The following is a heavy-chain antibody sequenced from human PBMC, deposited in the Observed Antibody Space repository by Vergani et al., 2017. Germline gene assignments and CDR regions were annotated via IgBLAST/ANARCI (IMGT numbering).Heavy chain of an antibody. D-gene: IGHD2-2*01. CDR2: IYYSGST. V-gene: IGHV4-30-4*08. CDR1: GGSISSGDYY. J-gene: IGHJ6*02. Sequence: QVQLQESGPGLVKPSQTLSLTCTVSGGSISSGDYYWSWIRQPPGKGLEWIGYIYYSGSTYYNPSLKSRVTISVDTSKNQFSLKLSSVNAADTAVYYCARALGYCSSTSCYRSGYYYYGMDVWGQGTTVTVSS. CDR3: ARALGYCSSTSCYRSGYYYYGMDV.